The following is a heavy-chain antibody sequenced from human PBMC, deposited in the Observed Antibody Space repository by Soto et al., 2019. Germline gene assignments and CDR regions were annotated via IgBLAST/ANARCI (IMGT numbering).Heavy chain of an antibody. Sequence: SETLSLTCTVSGGSISSGNYYWSWIRQPPGKGLEWIGFISYSGSTYYSLSLKSRVTISVDTSKNQFSLNLSFVTAADTAVYYCARGPYGDFSNFDCWGQGTLVTVSS. D-gene: IGHD4-17*01. CDR2: ISYSGST. J-gene: IGHJ4*02. V-gene: IGHV4-30-4*01. CDR1: GGSISSGNYY. CDR3: ARGPYGDFSNFDC.